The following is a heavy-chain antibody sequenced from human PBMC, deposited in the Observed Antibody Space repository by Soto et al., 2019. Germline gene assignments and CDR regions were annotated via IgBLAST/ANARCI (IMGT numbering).Heavy chain of an antibody. J-gene: IGHJ4*02. D-gene: IGHD3-10*01. CDR2: IWYDGSNK. Sequence: PGGSLRLSCAASGFTFSSYGMHWVRQAPGKGLEWVAVIWYDGSNKYYADSVKGRFTISRGNSKNTLYLQMNSLRAEDTAVYYCAVGVDYFDYWGQGTLVTVSS. V-gene: IGHV3-33*01. CDR3: AVGVDYFDY. CDR1: GFTFSSYG.